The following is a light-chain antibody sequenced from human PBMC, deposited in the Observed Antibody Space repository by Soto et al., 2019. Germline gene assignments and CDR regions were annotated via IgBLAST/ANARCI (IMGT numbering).Light chain of an antibody. CDR3: QQAADFPLA. CDR1: QGISTW. Sequence: DFHMTQSPSSVSASVGDRVTITCRASQGISTWLAWNQQKPGEAPKLLIYEASTLQSGVPSRFSGSGSGTDFTLTISSLQPEDFATYYCQQAADFPLAFGGGSKVEMK. CDR2: EAS. J-gene: IGKJ4*01. V-gene: IGKV1-12*01.